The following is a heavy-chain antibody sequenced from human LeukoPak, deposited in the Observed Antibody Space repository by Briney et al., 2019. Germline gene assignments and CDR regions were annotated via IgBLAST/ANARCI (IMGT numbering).Heavy chain of an antibody. CDR1: GGSISSSSYY. V-gene: IGHV4-39*07. J-gene: IGHJ4*02. Sequence: SETLSLTCTVSGGSISSSSYYWGWIRQPPGKGLEWIGSIYYSGSTYYNPSLKSRVTISVDTSKNQFSLKLSSVTAADTAVYYCARDLGGNILWGQGTLVTVSS. CDR3: ARDLGGNIL. D-gene: IGHD3-16*01. CDR2: IYYSGST.